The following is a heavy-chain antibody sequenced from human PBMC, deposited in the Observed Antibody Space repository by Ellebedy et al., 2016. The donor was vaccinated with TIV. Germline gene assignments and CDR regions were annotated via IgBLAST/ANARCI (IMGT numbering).Heavy chain of an antibody. J-gene: IGHJ4*02. CDR1: GYTFTGYY. CDR3: ATSEVERQIYSHDF. V-gene: IGHV1-46*01. Sequence: AASVKVSCKASGYTFTGYYMHWVRQAPGQGLEWMGIINPSGGSTSYAQRFQGRVTITADTSTTTAYMELSSLRSEDTAIYFCATSEVERQIYSHDFWGQGSLVTVSS. CDR2: INPSGGST. D-gene: IGHD1-1*01.